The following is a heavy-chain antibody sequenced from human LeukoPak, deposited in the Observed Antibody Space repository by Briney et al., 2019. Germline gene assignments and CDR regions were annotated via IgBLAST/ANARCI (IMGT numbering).Heavy chain of an antibody. V-gene: IGHV4-39*07. Sequence: PSETLSLTCTVSGGSISSSSYYWGWIRQPPGKGLEWIGSIYYSGSTYYNPSLKSRVTISVDTSMNQFSLKLSSVTAADTAVYYCARGSLADFWSGYYGRWGQGTLVTVSS. J-gene: IGHJ4*02. CDR3: ARGSLADFWSGYYGR. CDR1: GGSISSSSYY. CDR2: IYYSGST. D-gene: IGHD3-3*01.